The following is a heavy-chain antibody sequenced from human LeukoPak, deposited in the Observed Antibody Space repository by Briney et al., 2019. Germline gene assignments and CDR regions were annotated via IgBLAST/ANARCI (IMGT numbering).Heavy chain of an antibody. CDR1: GYSFTNSW. D-gene: IGHD6-19*01. Sequence: GESLKISCKGSGYSFTNSWIGWVRQRPGKGLEWMGITFLGDSNSRYSDTRYSPSLQGQVTISVDTSIGTAYLQLSSLKASDTAMYYCARHSSGFDSWGQGTLVTVSS. CDR2: TFLGDSNSRYSDT. J-gene: IGHJ5*01. V-gene: IGHV5-51*01. CDR3: ARHSSGFDS.